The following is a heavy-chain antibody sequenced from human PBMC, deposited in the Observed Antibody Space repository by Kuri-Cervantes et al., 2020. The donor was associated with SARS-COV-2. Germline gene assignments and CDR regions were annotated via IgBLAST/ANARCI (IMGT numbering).Heavy chain of an antibody. V-gene: IGHV1-18*01. CDR1: GGTFSSYA. J-gene: IGHJ3*02. CDR2: ISAYNGNT. CDR3: ARDGGIAAATSEGAFGI. D-gene: IGHD6-13*01. Sequence: ASVKVSCKASGGTFSSYAISWVRQAPGQGLEWMGWISAYNGNTNYAQKLQGRVTMTTDTSTSTAYMELRSLRSDDTAVYYCARDGGIAAATSEGAFGIWGQGTMVTVSS.